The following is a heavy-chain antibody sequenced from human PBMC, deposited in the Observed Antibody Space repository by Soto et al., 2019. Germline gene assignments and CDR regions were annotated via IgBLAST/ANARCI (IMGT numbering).Heavy chain of an antibody. J-gene: IGHJ4*02. CDR1: GGFISSSF. Sequence: PSETLSLTCTVAGGFISSSFWTWIRQPPGKGLEWIGHIYYSGSTKYNPSLESRVTISVDMSMNQVSLKVRSVSAADTAVYYCAKDQYCDIRGLWDSWGQGTLVTVSS. CDR2: IYYSGST. V-gene: IGHV4-59*12. D-gene: IGHD2-21*01. CDR3: AKDQYCDIRGLWDS.